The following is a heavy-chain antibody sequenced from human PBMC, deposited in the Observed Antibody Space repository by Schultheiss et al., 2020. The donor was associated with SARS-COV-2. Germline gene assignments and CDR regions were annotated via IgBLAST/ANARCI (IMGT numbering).Heavy chain of an antibody. V-gene: IGHV1-24*01. CDR2: YHPEHGET. CDR1: GYTLAAFS. CDR3: ARVLHAIPLGLDV. Sequence: ASVKVSCRVSGYTLAAFSMQWVRRAPGKGLEWMGGYHPEHGETIYAQKFRARVSMTEDTSTDTAYMDLRTLTSEDTAVYYCARVLHAIPLGLDVWGQGTTVTVSS. J-gene: IGHJ6*02.